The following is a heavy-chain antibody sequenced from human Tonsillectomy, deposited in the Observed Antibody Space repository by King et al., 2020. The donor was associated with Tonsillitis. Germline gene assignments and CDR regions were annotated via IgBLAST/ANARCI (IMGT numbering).Heavy chain of an antibody. CDR2: IYNKGST. D-gene: IGHD1-7*01. CDR3: ARDLRGAGNYWVAFDF. V-gene: IGHV4-59*01. J-gene: IGHJ3*01. Sequence: QLQESGPGLVKPSETLSLTCTVSGGSISFYYWSWIRQSPGKGLEWIGYIYNKGSTNYNPSLKSRVTISLDTSKNQFSLKLSSLTAADTAVYYCARDLRGAGNYWVAFDFWGQGTMVTVSS. CDR1: GGSISFYY.